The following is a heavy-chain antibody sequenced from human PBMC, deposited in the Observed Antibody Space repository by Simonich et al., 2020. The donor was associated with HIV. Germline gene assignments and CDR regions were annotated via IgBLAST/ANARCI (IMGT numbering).Heavy chain of an antibody. D-gene: IGHD6-13*01. CDR3: ARRRQLVPLEY. CDR2: INHSENT. V-gene: IGHV4-34*01. Sequence: QVQLQQWGGGLLKPSETLSLTCAVYGGSFSGYYWTWSRQPPGKGLEWIGEINHSENTNYNPSLKSRVTISVDTSKNQFFLKLRSVTAADRAIYYCARRRQLVPLEYWGQGTLVTVSS. CDR1: GGSFSGYY. J-gene: IGHJ4*02.